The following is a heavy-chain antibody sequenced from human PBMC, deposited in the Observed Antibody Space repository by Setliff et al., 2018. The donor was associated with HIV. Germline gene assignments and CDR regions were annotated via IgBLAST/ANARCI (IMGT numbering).Heavy chain of an antibody. V-gene: IGHV3-48*04. CDR3: VRDGLGEGETKLDY. Sequence: GGSLRLSCAASGFTFSSYWMHWVRQAPGKGLEWVSYISPSGSSKYYADSVKGRSSISRDNAKNSLSLQMDSLRAEDTAVYYCVRDGLGEGETKLDYWGQGTLVTVSS. D-gene: IGHD3-9*01. J-gene: IGHJ4*02. CDR2: ISPSGSSK. CDR1: GFTFSSYW.